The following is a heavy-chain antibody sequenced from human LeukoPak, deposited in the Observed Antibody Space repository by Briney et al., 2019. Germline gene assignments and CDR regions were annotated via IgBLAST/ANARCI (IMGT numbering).Heavy chain of an antibody. CDR3: ARVPKLLWFGELFGPSPNWFDP. CDR2: ISASNGNT. J-gene: IGHJ5*02. Sequence: ASVKVSCKASGYTFTSYGISWVRQAPGQGLEWMGWISASNGNTNYAQKLQGRVTMTTDTSTSTAYMELRSLRSDDTAVYYCARVPKLLWFGELFGPSPNWFDPWGQGTLVTVSS. D-gene: IGHD3-10*01. V-gene: IGHV1-18*01. CDR1: GYTFTSYG.